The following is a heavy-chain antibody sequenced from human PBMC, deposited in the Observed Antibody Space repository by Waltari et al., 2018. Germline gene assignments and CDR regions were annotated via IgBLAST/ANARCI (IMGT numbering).Heavy chain of an antibody. CDR3: ATGDYDILTGYALFDY. Sequence: EVQLVESGGGLVKPGGSLRLSCAASGFTFSSYSMNWVRQAPGKGLEWVSSISSSSSYIYYADSVKGRFTISRDNAKNSLYLQMNSLRAEDTAVYYCATGDYDILTGYALFDYWGQGTLVTVSS. CDR1: GFTFSSYS. CDR2: ISSSSSYI. D-gene: IGHD3-9*01. J-gene: IGHJ4*02. V-gene: IGHV3-21*01.